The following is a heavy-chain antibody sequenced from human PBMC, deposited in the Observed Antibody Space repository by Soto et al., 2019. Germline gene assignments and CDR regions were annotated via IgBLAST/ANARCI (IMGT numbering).Heavy chain of an antibody. CDR3: ARDGTAAVLDQVYYFDY. Sequence: GASVKVSCKASGYTFTGYYMHWVRQAPGQGLEWMGWINPNSGGTNYAQKFQGWVTMTRDTSISTAYMELSRLRSDDTAVYYCARDGTAAVLDQVYYFDYWGQGTLVTVSS. D-gene: IGHD2-8*02. J-gene: IGHJ4*02. CDR1: GYTFTGYY. CDR2: INPNSGGT. V-gene: IGHV1-2*04.